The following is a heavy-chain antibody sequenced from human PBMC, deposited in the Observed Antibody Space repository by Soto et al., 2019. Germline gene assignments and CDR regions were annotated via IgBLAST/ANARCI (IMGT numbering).Heavy chain of an antibody. V-gene: IGHV3-23*01. J-gene: IGHJ5*02. CDR1: GFIFENFG. Sequence: GGSLRLSCAASGFIFENFGMSWVRQSPGKGLEWISSISGSGFKKYYADSVKGRFTISRDNSKSTVYLELNNLSAEDTAVYHCAKNQGVELVPLATVDWFDPWGQGSVVTVSS. D-gene: IGHD1-26*01. CDR3: AKNQGVELVPLATVDWFDP. CDR2: ISGSGFKK.